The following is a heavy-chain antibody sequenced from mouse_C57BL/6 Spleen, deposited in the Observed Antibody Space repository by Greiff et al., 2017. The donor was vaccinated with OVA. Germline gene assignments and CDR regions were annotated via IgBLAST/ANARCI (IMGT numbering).Heavy chain of an antibody. J-gene: IGHJ4*01. V-gene: IGHV1-22*01. CDR1: GYTFTDYN. Sequence: EVQLQESGPELVKPGASVKMSCKASGYTFTDYNMHWVKQSHGKSLEWIGYINPNNGGTSYNQKFKGKATLTVNKSSSTAYMELRSLTSEDSAVYYCAREGGLRPGFYAMDYWGQGTSVTVSS. CDR3: AREGGLRPGFYAMDY. CDR2: INPNNGGT. D-gene: IGHD2-4*01.